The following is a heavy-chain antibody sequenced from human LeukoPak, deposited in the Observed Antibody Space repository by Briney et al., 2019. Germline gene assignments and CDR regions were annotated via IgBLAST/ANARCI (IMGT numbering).Heavy chain of an antibody. CDR2: ISSTGSTI. Sequence: PGGSLRLSCVASEFTFSDYYMTWIRQAPGKGLEWLSHISSTGSTIYYADSVKGRFTISRDNAKNSLYLQLNSLSAEDTAVYYCAAGVALDYWGRGTLVTVSS. CDR3: AAGVALDY. V-gene: IGHV3-11*04. CDR1: EFTFSDYY. J-gene: IGHJ4*02. D-gene: IGHD2-8*01.